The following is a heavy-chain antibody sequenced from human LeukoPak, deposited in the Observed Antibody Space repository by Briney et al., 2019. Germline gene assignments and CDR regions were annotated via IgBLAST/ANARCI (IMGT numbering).Heavy chain of an antibody. CDR3: ARVAHSVEGSMKAVFIHYFDY. CDR1: GDSISTSNSY. Sequence: PSETLSLTCTVSGDSISTSNSYWGWIRQPPGKGLEWIGSIYYSGNTHYNPSLKNRVTISLDTSKNEFSLKLTSVTATDTAVYYCARVAHSVEGSMKAVFIHYFDYWGQGSLVTVSS. CDR2: IYYSGNT. J-gene: IGHJ4*02. D-gene: IGHD3-22*01. V-gene: IGHV4-39*07.